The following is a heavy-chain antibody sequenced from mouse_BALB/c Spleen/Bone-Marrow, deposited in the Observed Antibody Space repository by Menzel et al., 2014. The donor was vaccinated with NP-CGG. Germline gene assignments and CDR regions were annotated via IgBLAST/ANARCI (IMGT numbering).Heavy chain of an antibody. CDR3: ERERYYGNGRIFED. CDR1: GFTFSSYG. D-gene: IGHD1-1*01. CDR2: INSNGGST. Sequence: EVMLVESGGGLVQPGGSLKLSCAASGFTFSSYGMSWVRQTPDKRLELVATINSNGGSTYYPDSVKGRFTISRDNAKNTLYIKMNSLKSEDTAMYYCERERYYGNGRIFEDWGQGTTHTVSS. V-gene: IGHV5-6-3*01. J-gene: IGHJ2*01.